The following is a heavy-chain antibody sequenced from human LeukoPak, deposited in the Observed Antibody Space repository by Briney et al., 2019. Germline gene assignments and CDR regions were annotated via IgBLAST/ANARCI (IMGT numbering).Heavy chain of an antibody. D-gene: IGHD6-19*01. CDR2: SNHSGIT. V-gene: IGHV4-34*01. CDR1: GGSFSGYY. CDR3: AIPSLHSSGWFGAFDI. J-gene: IGHJ3*02. Sequence: SETLSLTCAVYGGSFSGYYWSWIRQPPWKGLEWIGESNHSGITNYNQSLKSRVTISVDTSKNQFSLKLSSVTAADTAVYYCAIPSLHSSGWFGAFDIWGQGTMVTVSS.